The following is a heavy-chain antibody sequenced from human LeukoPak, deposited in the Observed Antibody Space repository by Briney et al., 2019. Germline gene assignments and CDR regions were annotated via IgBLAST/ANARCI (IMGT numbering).Heavy chain of an antibody. J-gene: IGHJ3*02. D-gene: IGHD5-12*01. CDR3: ARCASGYDRSAFDI. CDR1: GYSFTSYW. V-gene: IGHV5-51*01. CDR2: IYPGDSDT. Sequence: GESLEISCKGSGYSFTSYWIGWVRQMPGKGLEWMGIIYPGDSDTRYSPSFQGQVTISADKSLNTAYLQWSSLKASDTAMYYCARCASGYDRSAFDIWGQGTMVTVSS.